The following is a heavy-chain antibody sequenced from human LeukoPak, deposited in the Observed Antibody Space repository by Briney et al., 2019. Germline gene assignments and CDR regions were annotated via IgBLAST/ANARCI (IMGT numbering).Heavy chain of an antibody. V-gene: IGHV3-9*01. D-gene: IGHD3-10*01. J-gene: IGHJ4*02. Sequence: PGGSLRLSCAASGFTFDDYAMHWVRQAPGKGLEWVSGISWNSGSIGYADSVKGRFTISRDNAKNSLYLQMNSLRAEDTALYYCAKDQYYGSGSYYYFDYWGQGTLVTVSS. CDR1: GFTFDDYA. CDR2: ISWNSGSI. CDR3: AKDQYYGSGSYYYFDY.